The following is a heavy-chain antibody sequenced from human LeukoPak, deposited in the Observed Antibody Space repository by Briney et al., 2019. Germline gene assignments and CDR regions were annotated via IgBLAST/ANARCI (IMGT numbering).Heavy chain of an antibody. V-gene: IGHV3-53*01. CDR1: GFTVSSNY. Sequence: GGSLRLSCAASGFTVSSNYMSWVRQAPGKGLEWVSVIYSGGSTYYADSVKGRFTISRDNSKNTLYLQMSSLRAEDTAVYYCARGRWSGDGYYGMDVWGQGTTVTVSS. CDR2: IYSGGST. D-gene: IGHD3-3*01. J-gene: IGHJ6*02. CDR3: ARGRWSGDGYYGMDV.